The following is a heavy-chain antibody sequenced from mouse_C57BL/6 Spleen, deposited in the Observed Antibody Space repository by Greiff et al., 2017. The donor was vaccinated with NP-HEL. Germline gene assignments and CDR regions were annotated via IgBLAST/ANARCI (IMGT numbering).Heavy chain of an antibody. CDR1: GYTFTSYW. CDR3: AREADSSGYVKDRDFDV. J-gene: IGHJ1*03. Sequence: VQLKQPGTELVKPGASVKLSCKASGYTFTSYWMHWVKQRPGQGLEWIGNINPSNGGTNYNEKFKSKATLTVDKSSSTAYMQLSSLTSEDSAVYYCAREADSSGYVKDRDFDVWGTGTTVTVSS. CDR2: INPSNGGT. D-gene: IGHD3-2*02. V-gene: IGHV1-53*01.